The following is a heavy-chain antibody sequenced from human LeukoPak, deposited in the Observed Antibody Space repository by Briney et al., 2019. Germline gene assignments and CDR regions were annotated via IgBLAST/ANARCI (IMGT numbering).Heavy chain of an antibody. V-gene: IGHV3-23*01. Sequence: PGGSLRLSCAASGFTFSSYTMNWVRQAPGKGLEWVSSISSSGNINYADSVKGRFTISRDNSKNTLFLQMNSLRAEDTALYYCAKGGTGFENWGQGTLVTVSS. D-gene: IGHD1-14*01. CDR1: GFTFSSYT. CDR3: AKGGTGFEN. CDR2: ISSSGNI. J-gene: IGHJ4*02.